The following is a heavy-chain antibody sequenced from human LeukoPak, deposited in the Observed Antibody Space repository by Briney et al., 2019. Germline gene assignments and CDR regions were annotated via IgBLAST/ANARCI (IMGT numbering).Heavy chain of an antibody. CDR2: IKQDGSEK. J-gene: IGHJ4*02. D-gene: IGHD5-18*01. CDR3: ASGGYSFFY. CDR1: GSSFSSYW. V-gene: IGHV3-7*03. Sequence: GGSLRLSCAASGSSFSSYWMNWVRQARGKGLEWVANIKQDGSEKYYVDSVKGRFTISRDNAKNSLYLQMNSLRAEDTAVYYRASGGYSFFYWGQGTLVTVSS.